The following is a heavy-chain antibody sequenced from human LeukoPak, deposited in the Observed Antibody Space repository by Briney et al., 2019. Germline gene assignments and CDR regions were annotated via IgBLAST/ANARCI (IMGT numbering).Heavy chain of an antibody. Sequence: GGSLRLSCAASGFTFSTYAMHWVRQAPGKGLEWVAVISYDGSNKYYADFVKGRFTISRDNSKNTLYLQMNSLRAEDTAVYYCATDPGYSSSWYGGWFDPWGQGTLLTVSS. CDR3: ATDPGYSSSWYGGWFDP. V-gene: IGHV3-30-3*01. D-gene: IGHD6-13*01. J-gene: IGHJ5*02. CDR2: ISYDGSNK. CDR1: GFTFSTYA.